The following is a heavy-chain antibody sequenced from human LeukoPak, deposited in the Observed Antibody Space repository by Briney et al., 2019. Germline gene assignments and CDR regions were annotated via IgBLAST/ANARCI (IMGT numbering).Heavy chain of an antibody. Sequence: GASVTVSFTASGYTFTSYGISWVRQAPGQGLEWMGWISAYNGNTNYEQKLQGRVTMTTDTSTSTAYMELRSLRSDDTAVYYCARERGWELLRGYLSHRRRNYGMDVWGQGTTVTVSS. V-gene: IGHV1-18*01. D-gene: IGHD1-26*01. CDR3: ARERGWELLRGYLSHRRRNYGMDV. CDR1: GYTFTSYG. CDR2: ISAYNGNT. J-gene: IGHJ6*02.